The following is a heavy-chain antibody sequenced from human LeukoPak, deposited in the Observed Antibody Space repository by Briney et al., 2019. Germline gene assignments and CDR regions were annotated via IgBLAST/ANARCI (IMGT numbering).Heavy chain of an antibody. D-gene: IGHD1-26*01. CDR2: IYSGGST. Sequence: GGSLRLSCAASGFAVSTNYLSWVRQAPGKGLEWVSVIYSGGSTYYTDSVKGRFTVSRDNSKNTLYLQVNSLRPEDTAVYYCARDQRSESYYPWGWFDPWGQGTLVTVSS. CDR3: ARDQRSESYYPWGWFDP. V-gene: IGHV3-66*02. J-gene: IGHJ5*02. CDR1: GFAVSTNY.